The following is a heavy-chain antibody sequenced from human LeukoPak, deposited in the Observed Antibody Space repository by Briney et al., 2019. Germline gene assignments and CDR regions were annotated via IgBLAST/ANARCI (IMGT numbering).Heavy chain of an antibody. V-gene: IGHV3-74*01. CDR1: GFTFSSYW. D-gene: IGHD6-19*01. CDR2: INSDGSFT. CDR3: ARDRGQWLPYFDY. J-gene: IGHJ4*02. Sequence: GGSLRLSCAASGFTFSSYWMHWVRQAPGKGLVWVSRINSDGSFTTYADSVKGRFTISGDNAKNTLYLQMNSLRAEDMAVYYCARDRGQWLPYFDYWGQGTLVTVSS.